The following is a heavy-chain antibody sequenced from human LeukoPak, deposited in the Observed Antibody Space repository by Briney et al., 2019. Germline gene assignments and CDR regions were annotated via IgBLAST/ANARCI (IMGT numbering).Heavy chain of an antibody. CDR1: GGSISSYY. Sequence: SETLSLTCTVSGGSISSYYWSWIRQPPGKGLEWIGYIYTSGSTNYNPSLKSRVTISVDTSKSQFSLKLSSVTAADTAVYYCARATVVVHYFDYWGQGTLVTVSS. V-gene: IGHV4-4*09. D-gene: IGHD4-23*01. CDR2: IYTSGST. CDR3: ARATVVVHYFDY. J-gene: IGHJ4*02.